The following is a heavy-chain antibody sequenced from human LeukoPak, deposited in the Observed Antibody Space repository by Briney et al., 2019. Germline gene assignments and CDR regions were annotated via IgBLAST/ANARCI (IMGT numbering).Heavy chain of an antibody. J-gene: IGHJ4*02. D-gene: IGHD5-18*01. CDR3: AKGRYSCDY. CDR2: ISGSGGST. Sequence: PGGSLRLSCAASGFTFSSYAMSWVRQAPGKGLEWVSGISGSGGSTFYADSVKGRFTISRDNSKNMLYLQMNSLRAEDTAVYYCAKGRYSCDYWRQGTLVTVSS. V-gene: IGHV3-23*01. CDR1: GFTFSSYA.